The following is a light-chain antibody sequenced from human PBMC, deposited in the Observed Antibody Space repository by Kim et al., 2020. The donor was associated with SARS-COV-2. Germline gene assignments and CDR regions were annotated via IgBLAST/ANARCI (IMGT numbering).Light chain of an antibody. CDR1: NIGSKS. CDR3: QVWDSSSDHPV. V-gene: IGLV3-21*04. J-gene: IGLJ3*02. CDR2: YDS. Sequence: APGKAARFTCGGDNIGSKSVHWYQQKPGQAPVLVIYYDSDRPSGIPERFSGSNSGNTATLTISRVEARDEADYYCQVWDSSSDHPVFGGGTKLTVL.